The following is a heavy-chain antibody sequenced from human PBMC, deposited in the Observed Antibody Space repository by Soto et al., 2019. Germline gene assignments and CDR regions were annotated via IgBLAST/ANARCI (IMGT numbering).Heavy chain of an antibody. CDR3: ARGPTVNYYYGMDV. CDR1: GGSVSSGSYY. CDR2: IHYSGST. J-gene: IGHJ6*02. Sequence: NPSETLSLTCTVAGGSVSSGSYYWNWIRLPPGKGLEWIGYIHYSGSTDYNPTLKSRVAISVDTSKSQFSLKLSSVTAADTAVYYCARGPTVNYYYGMDVWGQGTTVTVSS. D-gene: IGHD2-21*02. V-gene: IGHV4-61*01.